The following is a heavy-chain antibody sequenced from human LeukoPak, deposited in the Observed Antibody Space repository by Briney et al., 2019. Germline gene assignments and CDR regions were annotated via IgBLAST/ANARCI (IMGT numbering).Heavy chain of an antibody. CDR3: ARDWGSYRPYYFDY. J-gene: IGHJ4*02. CDR2: MFHSGST. CDR1: GGSISSSSYF. V-gene: IGHV4-39*07. D-gene: IGHD1-26*01. Sequence: SSETLSLTCTVSGGSISSSSYFWAWIRQPPGKGLEWIGSMFHSGSTDYNPSLKSRVTMSVDTSKNQFSLKLSSVTAADTAVYYCARDWGSYRPYYFDYWGQGTLVTVSS.